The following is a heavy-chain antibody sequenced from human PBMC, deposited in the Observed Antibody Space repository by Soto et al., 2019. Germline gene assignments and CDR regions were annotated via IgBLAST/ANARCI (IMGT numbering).Heavy chain of an antibody. D-gene: IGHD6-19*01. CDR3: AREPSGWYWFDP. V-gene: IGHV1-18*01. J-gene: IGHJ5*02. CDR2: ISAYNGNT. CDR1: GYTFTSYG. Sequence: ASVKVSCKASGYTFTSYGISWVRQAPGQGLEWMGWISAYNGNTKYSQKFQGRVTITRDTSASTAYMELSSLRSEDTAVYYCAREPSGWYWFDPWGQGTLVTVSS.